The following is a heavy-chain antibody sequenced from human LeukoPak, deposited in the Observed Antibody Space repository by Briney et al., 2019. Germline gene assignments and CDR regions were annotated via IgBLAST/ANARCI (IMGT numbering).Heavy chain of an antibody. CDR2: INPKSGDT. J-gene: IGHJ4*02. CDR1: GYTFTGYY. D-gene: IGHD2-2*01. Sequence: ASVKVSCRTSGYTFTGYYKHWVRQAPGQGLEWMGWINPKSGDTDYAQKFQGRVTMTRDTSISTAYMELSRLTSDDTAVYYCAPTSSTIYYFDYWGQGTLVTVSS. CDR3: APTSSTIYYFDY. V-gene: IGHV1-2*02.